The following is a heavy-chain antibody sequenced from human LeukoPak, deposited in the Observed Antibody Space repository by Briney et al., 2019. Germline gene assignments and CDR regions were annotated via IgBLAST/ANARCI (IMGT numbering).Heavy chain of an antibody. D-gene: IGHD2/OR15-2a*01. Sequence: PSVKVSCKDSGGTLSSYAISWVRQAPAQGLEWMGGSIPIFGTANYAQKFQGRVTINTDESTSTAYMELSSLRSKDTAVYYCAAIVLVDAFDIWGQGTMVTVSS. J-gene: IGHJ3*02. V-gene: IGHV1-69*05. CDR2: SIPIFGTA. CDR3: AAIVLVDAFDI. CDR1: GGTLSSYA.